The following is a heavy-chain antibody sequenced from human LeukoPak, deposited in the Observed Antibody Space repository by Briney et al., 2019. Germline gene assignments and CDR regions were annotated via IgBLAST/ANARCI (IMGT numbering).Heavy chain of an antibody. CDR2: ILYDGNNK. D-gene: IGHD6-19*01. V-gene: IGHV3-30*03. CDR1: GFTFSTYG. CDR3: ARGYSSGCPGNY. J-gene: IGHJ4*02. Sequence: GGSLRLSCTASGFTFSTYGMHWVRQAPGKGLEWVTVILYDGNNKYYADSVKGRFTISRDNSKNMVYLQMNSLRAEDTAVYYCARGYSSGCPGNYWGQGTLVTVSS.